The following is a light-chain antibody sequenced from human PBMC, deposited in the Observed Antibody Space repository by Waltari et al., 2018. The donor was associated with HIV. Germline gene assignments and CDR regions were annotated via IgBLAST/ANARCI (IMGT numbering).Light chain of an antibody. CDR2: AAS. CDR1: QTIGNY. V-gene: IGKV1-39*01. CDR3: QQSYTTVWT. Sequence: DIQMTQSPSSLSASVGDRVTITCRTSQTIGNYLNWYQQKPGKAPKPLIYAASNLQSGVPSRFNGSGSGTDFTLTISSLQPEESATYYCQQSYTTVWTFGQGTKVEI. J-gene: IGKJ1*01.